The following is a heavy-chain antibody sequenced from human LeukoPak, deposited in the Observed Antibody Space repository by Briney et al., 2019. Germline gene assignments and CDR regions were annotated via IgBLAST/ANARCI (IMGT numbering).Heavy chain of an antibody. CDR3: ARLSGYNLSRNAFNF. D-gene: IGHD5-12*01. CDR2: ISTSGST. J-gene: IGHJ3*01. V-gene: IGHV4-61*02. CDR1: GDSISSGTYS. Sequence: SETLSLTCTVSGDSISSGTYSWTWIRQPAGKGLEWIGGISTSGSTKFHPSLNSRVTMSLDTSENHFSLNIEPVTAADTAVYYCARLSGYNLSRNAFNFWGQGTMVTVSS.